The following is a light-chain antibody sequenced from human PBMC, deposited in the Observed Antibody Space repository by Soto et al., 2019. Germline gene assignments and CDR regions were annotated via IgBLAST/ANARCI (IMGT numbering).Light chain of an antibody. Sequence: EIVLTQSPGTLSLSPGERATLSCRASQSVSKSYLAWYQQKPGQAPRLLIYGASRRATGIPDRFSGSGSGTDFTLTISRLEPEDFAVYYCQQYGSSPYTFGQGTKLEIK. CDR1: QSVSKSY. CDR2: GAS. J-gene: IGKJ2*01. CDR3: QQYGSSPYT. V-gene: IGKV3-20*01.